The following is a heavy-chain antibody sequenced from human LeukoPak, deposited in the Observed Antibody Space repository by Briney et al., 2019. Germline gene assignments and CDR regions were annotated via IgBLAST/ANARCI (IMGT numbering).Heavy chain of an antibody. Sequence: GASVKVSCKASGYTFTSYGISWVRQAPGQGLEWMGWISAYNGNTNYAQKLQGRVTMTTDTSTSTAYMELRSLRSDDTAVYYCARAGQYCSSTSCQHRRYYYGMDVWGEGTTVTVSS. CDR2: ISAYNGNT. D-gene: IGHD2-2*01. CDR3: ARAGQYCSSTSCQHRRYYYGMDV. J-gene: IGHJ6*04. CDR1: GYTFTSYG. V-gene: IGHV1-18*04.